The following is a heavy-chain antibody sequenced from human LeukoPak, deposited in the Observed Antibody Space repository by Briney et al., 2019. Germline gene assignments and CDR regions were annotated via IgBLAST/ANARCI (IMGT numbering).Heavy chain of an antibody. CDR1: GFIFSSYA. D-gene: IGHD6-19*01. CDR2: IYSGGST. Sequence: GGSLRLSCAASGFIFSSYAMSWVRQAPGKGLEWVSVIYSGGSTYYADSVKGRFTISRDNSKNTLYLQMNSLRAEDTAVYYCARAPGYSSGWYAYFQHWGQGTLVTVSS. J-gene: IGHJ1*01. V-gene: IGHV3-66*01. CDR3: ARAPGYSSGWYAYFQH.